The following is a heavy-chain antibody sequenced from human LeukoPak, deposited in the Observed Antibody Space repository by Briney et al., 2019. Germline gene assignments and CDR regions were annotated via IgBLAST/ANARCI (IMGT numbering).Heavy chain of an antibody. V-gene: IGHV4-4*07. J-gene: IGHJ4*02. CDR2: IHTSGNT. Sequence: SETLSLTCTVSGGSISTYYWSWIRQPAGKGLEWIGRIHTSGNTDYNPSLKSRVTMSVDTSKNQFSLKLSSVTAADTAVYYCAREGSMTALPFVLIDYWGQGTLSPSPQ. CDR3: AREGSMTALPFVLIDY. D-gene: IGHD6-6*01. CDR1: GGSISTYY.